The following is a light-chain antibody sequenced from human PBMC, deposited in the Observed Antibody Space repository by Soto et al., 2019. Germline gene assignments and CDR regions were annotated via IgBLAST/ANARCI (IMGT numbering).Light chain of an antibody. CDR2: EVT. Sequence: QSVLTQPASVSGSPGQSITISCTGTSSDIGAYDYVSWYQQYPGRVPNLLIHEVTNRPSGVSDRFSGSKSGNTASLTISGLQTEDEADYYCSSHAGSSAFYVFGTGTKVTVL. CDR3: SSHAGSSAFYV. V-gene: IGLV2-14*01. CDR1: SSDIGAYDY. J-gene: IGLJ1*01.